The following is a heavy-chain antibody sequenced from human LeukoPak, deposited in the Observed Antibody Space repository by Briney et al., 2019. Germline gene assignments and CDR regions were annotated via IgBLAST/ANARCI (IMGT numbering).Heavy chain of an antibody. CDR1: GYIFTSYW. CDR2: IDPTDSYT. V-gene: IGHV5-10-1*01. CDR3: ARRGRSSSNFDF. Sequence: GGSLRLSCKGSGYIFTSYWITWVRQMPGKGLEWMGMIDPTDSYTNYSPSFQGHVTISTDKSISTAYLQWRSLKASDTAIYYCARRGRSSSNFDFWGQGTLVTVSS. J-gene: IGHJ4*02. D-gene: IGHD6-6*01.